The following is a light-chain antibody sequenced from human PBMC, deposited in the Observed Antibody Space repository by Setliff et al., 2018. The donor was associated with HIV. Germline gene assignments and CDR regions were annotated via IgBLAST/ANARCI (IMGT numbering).Light chain of an antibody. CDR2: DVR. J-gene: IGLJ1*01. CDR1: SSDIGAYNY. Sequence: QSVLTQPASVSGSPGQSITISCTGTSSDIGAYNYVSWYQLHPGKAPKVMIYDVRKRPSGVSNRFSGSKSGNTASLTISGLQAEDEAAYYCSSYVNINTLVFGTGTKVTVL. V-gene: IGLV2-14*03. CDR3: SSYVNINTLV.